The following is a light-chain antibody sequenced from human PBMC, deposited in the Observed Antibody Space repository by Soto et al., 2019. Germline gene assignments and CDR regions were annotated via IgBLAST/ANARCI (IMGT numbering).Light chain of an antibody. CDR3: QACDSSTVV. CDR2: QDN. Sequence: SSELTQPPSVSVSPGQTASITCSGDELGDKYVSWYQQKPGQSPIVIIYQDNMRPSGIPERFSGSNSGNTATLTISGTQAVDEADYYCQACDSSTVVFGGGTKLTVL. J-gene: IGLJ3*02. CDR1: ELGDKY. V-gene: IGLV3-1*01.